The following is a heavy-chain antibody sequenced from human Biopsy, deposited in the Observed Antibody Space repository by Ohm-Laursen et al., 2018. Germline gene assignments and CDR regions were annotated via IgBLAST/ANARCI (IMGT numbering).Heavy chain of an antibody. CDR2: ISHTGYT. V-gene: IGHV4-59*11. J-gene: IGHJ1*01. D-gene: IGHD4-23*01. Sequence: GTPSLTCTVSGGSFTGHYWTWIRQPPGKGLEWIGHISHTGYTSYKSSLKSRVTISLDTSRKHFSLRLTSLAAADTAVYYCARGSNEYGGLYFPHWGQGTLVTVSS. CDR3: ARGSNEYGGLYFPH. CDR1: GGSFTGHY.